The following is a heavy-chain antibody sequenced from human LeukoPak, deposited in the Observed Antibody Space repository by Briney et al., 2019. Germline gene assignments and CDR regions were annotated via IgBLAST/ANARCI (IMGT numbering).Heavy chain of an antibody. D-gene: IGHD2-15*01. CDR1: GGSISSYY. J-gene: IGHJ4*02. CDR2: IYYSGST. CDR3: ARTVVVTARTFDY. V-gene: IGHV4-59*08. Sequence: PSETLSLTCTVSGGSISSYYWSWIRQPPGRGLEWIGYIYYSGSTNYNPSLKSRVTISVDTSKNQFSLKLSSVTAADTAVYYCARTVVVTARTFDYWGQGTLVTVSS.